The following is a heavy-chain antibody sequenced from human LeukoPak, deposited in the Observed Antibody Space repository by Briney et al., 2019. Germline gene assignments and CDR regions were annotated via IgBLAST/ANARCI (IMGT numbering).Heavy chain of an antibody. CDR1: GFTFSSYA. CDR3: AKGAILLLWFGEPLDY. J-gene: IGHJ4*02. D-gene: IGHD3-10*01. Sequence: GGSLRLSCAASGFTFSSYAMSWVRQAPGKGLEWVSAISGSGGSTYYADSMKGRLTISRDNSKNTLYLQMNSQRAEDTAVYYCAKGAILLLWFGEPLDYWGQGTLVTVSS. V-gene: IGHV3-23*01. CDR2: ISGSGGST.